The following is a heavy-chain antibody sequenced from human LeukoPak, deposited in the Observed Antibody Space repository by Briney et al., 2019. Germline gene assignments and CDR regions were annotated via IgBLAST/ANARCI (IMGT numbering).Heavy chain of an antibody. CDR1: GFTFSSYG. D-gene: IGHD6-13*01. V-gene: IGHV3-30*02. Sequence: GGSLRLSCAASGFTFSSYGMHWVRQAPGKGLEWVAFIRYDGSNKYYADSVKGRFTISRDNSKNTLYLQMNSLRAEDTAVYYCAKELRYIAAAGVPNPRAFDIWGHGTMVTVSS. CDR2: IRYDGSNK. J-gene: IGHJ3*02. CDR3: AKELRYIAAAGVPNPRAFDI.